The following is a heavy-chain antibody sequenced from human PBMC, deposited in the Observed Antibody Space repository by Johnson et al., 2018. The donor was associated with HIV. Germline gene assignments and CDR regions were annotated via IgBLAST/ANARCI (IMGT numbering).Heavy chain of an antibody. Sequence: VQLVESGGGVVQPGRSQRLSCAASGFPFRDSAMHWVRQAPGKGLEWVSGINWNGGSTGYADSVTGRFTISRDNSKNSLYLQMNSLRAEDTAVYYCARASVGGSGYRGTWAFDIWGQGTMVTVSS. V-gene: IGHV3-20*04. CDR1: GFPFRDSA. J-gene: IGHJ3*02. CDR3: ARASVGGSGYRGTWAFDI. D-gene: IGHD3-3*01. CDR2: INWNGGST.